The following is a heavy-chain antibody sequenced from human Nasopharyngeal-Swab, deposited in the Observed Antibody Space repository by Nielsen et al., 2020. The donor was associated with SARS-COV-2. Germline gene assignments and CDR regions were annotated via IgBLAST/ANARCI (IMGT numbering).Heavy chain of an antibody. J-gene: IGHJ4*02. CDR1: GGSFSGYY. Sequence: SETLSLTCAVYGGSFSGYYWSWIRQLPGKGLEWIGEINHSGSTNYNPSLKSRVTISVDTSKNQFSLKLSSVTSADTAVYYCARFSPTYYYDSSGLNFDYWGQGTLVTVSS. CDR2: INHSGST. V-gene: IGHV4-34*01. D-gene: IGHD3-22*01. CDR3: ARFSPTYYYDSSGLNFDY.